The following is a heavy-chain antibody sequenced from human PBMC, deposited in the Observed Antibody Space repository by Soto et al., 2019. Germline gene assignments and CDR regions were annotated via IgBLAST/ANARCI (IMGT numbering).Heavy chain of an antibody. CDR3: AGRRDAPF. Sequence: QVQLQESGPGLVEPSGTLSLTCTVSGGSINSADWWTWVRQPPGKGLEWIGEISRTGTTNYNTSLKGRVAISLDTSKNQFSLKLTFVAAADTAVYYCAGRRDAPFWGQGTLVTVSS. CDR2: ISRTGTT. CDR1: GGSINSADW. V-gene: IGHV4-4*02. J-gene: IGHJ4*02. D-gene: IGHD2-2*01.